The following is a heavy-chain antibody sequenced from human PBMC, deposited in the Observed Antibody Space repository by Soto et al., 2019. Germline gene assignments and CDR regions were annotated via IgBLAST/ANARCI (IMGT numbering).Heavy chain of an antibody. J-gene: IGHJ4*02. V-gene: IGHV4-61*01. D-gene: IGHD5-18*01. Sequence: PSETLSLTCTVSGGSVSSGSYYWSWIRQPPGKGLEWIGYIYYSGSTNYNPSLKSRVTISVDTSKNQFSLKLSSVTAADTAVYYCARVRYSYGSQYFDYWGQGTLVTVSS. CDR2: IYYSGST. CDR1: GGSVSSGSYY. CDR3: ARVRYSYGSQYFDY.